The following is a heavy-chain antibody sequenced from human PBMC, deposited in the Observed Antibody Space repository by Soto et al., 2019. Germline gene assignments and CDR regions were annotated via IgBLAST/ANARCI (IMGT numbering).Heavy chain of an antibody. Sequence: SVKVSCKASGGTFSSYAISWVRQAPGQGLEWMGGIIPIFGTANYAQKFQGRVTITADESTSTAYMELSSLRSEDTAVYYCARVIAARPDAPYYYYYGMDVWGQGTTVTVS. CDR3: ARVIAARPDAPYYYYYGMDV. V-gene: IGHV1-69*13. J-gene: IGHJ6*02. D-gene: IGHD6-6*01. CDR2: IIPIFGTA. CDR1: GGTFSSYA.